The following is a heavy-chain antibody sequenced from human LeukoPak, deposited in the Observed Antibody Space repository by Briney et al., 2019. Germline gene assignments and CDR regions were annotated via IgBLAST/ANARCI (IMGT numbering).Heavy chain of an antibody. V-gene: IGHV1-18*01. Sequence: GASVKVSCKASGYTFTSYGISWVRQAPGQGLEWMGWISAYSGDTNYAQKFQGRATMTTDTSTSTAYMELRSLSSDDTAVYYCARDPSYSGSYYARHYFDYWGQGTLVTVSS. CDR3: ARDPSYSGSYYARHYFDY. D-gene: IGHD1-26*01. CDR2: ISAYSGDT. CDR1: GYTFTSYG. J-gene: IGHJ4*02.